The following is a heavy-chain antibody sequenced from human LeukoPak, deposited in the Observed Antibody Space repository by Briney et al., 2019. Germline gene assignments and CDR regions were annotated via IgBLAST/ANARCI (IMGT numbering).Heavy chain of an antibody. D-gene: IGHD1-26*01. Sequence: SVKVSCKASGGTFSSYAISWVRQAPGQGLEWMGGIIPIFGTANYAQKFQGRVTITADETTNTAYMELSSLRSEDTAVYYCARGELNWFDPWGQGTLVTVSS. CDR3: ARGELNWFDP. V-gene: IGHV1-69*13. CDR2: IIPIFGTA. CDR1: GGTFSSYA. J-gene: IGHJ5*02.